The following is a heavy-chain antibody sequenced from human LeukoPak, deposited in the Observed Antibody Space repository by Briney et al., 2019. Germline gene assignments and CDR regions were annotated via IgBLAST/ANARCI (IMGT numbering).Heavy chain of an antibody. V-gene: IGHV3-21*01. CDR1: GFTFSSYS. Sequence: GGSLRLSCAASGFTFSSYSMNWVRQAAGKGLEWVSSISSSSSYIYYADSVKGRFTISRDNAKNSLYLQMNSLRAEDTAVYYCARVGSSGWLIFDYWGQGTLVTVSS. D-gene: IGHD6-19*01. J-gene: IGHJ4*02. CDR3: ARVGSSGWLIFDY. CDR2: ISSSSSYI.